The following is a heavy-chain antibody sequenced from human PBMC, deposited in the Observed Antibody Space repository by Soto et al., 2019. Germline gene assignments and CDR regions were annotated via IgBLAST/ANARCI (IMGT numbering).Heavy chain of an antibody. CDR3: ARESVTLDAVDI. CDR2: ISTSGTTI. V-gene: IGHV3-11*01. CDR1: GFTCSDYY. D-gene: IGHD4-17*01. Sequence: QVQLVESGGGLVKPGGSLRLSCEASGFTCSDYYMSWIRQAPGKGLEWISYISTSGTTIYYADSVKGRFTISRDNVKTSLYLQMNSLRAEDTAVYYRARESVTLDAVDIWGQATMVTASS. J-gene: IGHJ3*02.